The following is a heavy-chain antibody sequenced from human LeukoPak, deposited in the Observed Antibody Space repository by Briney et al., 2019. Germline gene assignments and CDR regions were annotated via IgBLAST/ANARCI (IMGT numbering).Heavy chain of an antibody. D-gene: IGHD3-3*01. J-gene: IGHJ5*02. CDR2: IYYSGST. CDR3: ARAGLDDFSNWFDP. CDR1: GGSISRSSYY. V-gene: IGHV4-39*07. Sequence: PSETLSLTCTVSGGSISRSSYYWGWIRQPPGKGLEWIGSIYYSGSTYYNPSLKSRVTISVDTSKNQFSLKLSSVTAADTAVYYCARAGLDDFSNWFDPWGQGTLVTVSS.